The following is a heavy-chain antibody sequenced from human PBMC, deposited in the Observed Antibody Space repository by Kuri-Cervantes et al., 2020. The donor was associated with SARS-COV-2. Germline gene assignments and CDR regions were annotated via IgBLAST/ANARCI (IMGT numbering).Heavy chain of an antibody. CDR2: ISYDGSNK. CDR1: GFTFSSYG. Sequence: GESLKIFCAASGFTFSSYGMHWVRQAPGKGLEWVAVISYDGSNKYYADSVKGRFTISRDNSKNTLYLQMNSLRAEDTAVYYCAKMERWNVLMVYATILTGYFDLWGRGTLVTVSS. V-gene: IGHV3-30*18. J-gene: IGHJ2*01. D-gene: IGHD2-8*01. CDR3: AKMERWNVLMVYATILTGYFDL.